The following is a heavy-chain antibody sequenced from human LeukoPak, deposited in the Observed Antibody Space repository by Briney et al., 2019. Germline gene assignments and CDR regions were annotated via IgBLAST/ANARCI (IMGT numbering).Heavy chain of an antibody. CDR1: GGSITSSNYY. CDR2: LYYSGST. Sequence: TSETLSLTCTVSGGSITSSNYYWGWIRQPPGKGLEWIGSLYYSGSTNYNPSLKSRVTISVDTSKNQFSLKLSSVTAADTAVYYCVYYYGSGSVEYWGQGTLVTVSS. D-gene: IGHD3-10*01. V-gene: IGHV4-39*01. J-gene: IGHJ4*02. CDR3: VYYYGSGSVEY.